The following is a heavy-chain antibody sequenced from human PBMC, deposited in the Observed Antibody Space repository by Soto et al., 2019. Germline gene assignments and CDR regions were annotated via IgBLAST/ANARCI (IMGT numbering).Heavy chain of an antibody. V-gene: IGHV3-74*01. Sequence: GGSLRLSCAASGFTFSSYWMHWVRQAPGKGLVWVSRINSDGSSTSYADSVKGRFTISRDNAKNTLYLQMNSLRAEDTAVYYCARGSPLRFLEWLLSYWGQGTLVTVSS. CDR2: INSDGSST. J-gene: IGHJ4*02. CDR1: GFTFSSYW. D-gene: IGHD3-3*01. CDR3: ARGSPLRFLEWLLSY.